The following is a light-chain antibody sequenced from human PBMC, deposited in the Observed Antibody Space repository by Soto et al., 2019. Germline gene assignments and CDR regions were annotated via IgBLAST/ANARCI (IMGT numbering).Light chain of an antibody. J-gene: IGLJ1*01. Sequence: QSVLTQPHSVSGSPGQSVTISCTGTSSDVGGYNYVSWYQHHPGKAPKIIIYDVSERPSGVPDPFSGSKSGNTGNTASPTISGLQAEDEADYYCCSYAGSYPHLFGSGTKLPAL. CDR3: CSYAGSYPHL. CDR2: DVS. V-gene: IGLV2-11*01. CDR1: SSDVGGYNY.